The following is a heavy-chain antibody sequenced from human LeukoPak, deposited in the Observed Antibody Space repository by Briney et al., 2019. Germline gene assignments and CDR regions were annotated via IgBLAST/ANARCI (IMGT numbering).Heavy chain of an antibody. J-gene: IGHJ4*02. CDR2: MYYGGNT. CDR1: GXSISSHY. Sequence: PSETLSLTCTVSGXSISSHYWSWIRQPPGKGLEWIGYMYYGGNTNYNPSLKSRVTISVDTSNNQFSLKLSSMSAADTAVYYCASSSSSRPYFDYWGQGTLVTVSS. V-gene: IGHV4-59*11. CDR3: ASSSSSRPYFDY. D-gene: IGHD6-6*01.